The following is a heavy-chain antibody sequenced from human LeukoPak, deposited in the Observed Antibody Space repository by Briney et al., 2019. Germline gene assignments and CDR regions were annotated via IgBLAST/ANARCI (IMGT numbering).Heavy chain of an antibody. D-gene: IGHD6-13*01. Sequence: GGSLRLSCAASGFRFSSQWMSWVRQAPGKGLEWVAIVNQGGTGKYYVDSVKGRFTISRDNAKNSLYLQMNSLRAEDTAVYYCARASSSWYYFDYWGQGTLVTVSS. CDR3: ARASSSWYYFDY. CDR1: GFRFSSQW. V-gene: IGHV3-7*01. CDR2: VNQGGTGK. J-gene: IGHJ4*02.